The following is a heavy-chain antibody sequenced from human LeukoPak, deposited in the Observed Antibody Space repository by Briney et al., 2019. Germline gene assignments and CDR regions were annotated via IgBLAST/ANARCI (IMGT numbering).Heavy chain of an antibody. CDR1: GFTLSSYS. CDR3: ARDHYTYCGGDRYQPFDY. Sequence: GGSLRLSCAASGFTLSSYSMNWVRQAPGKGLEWVSYISSSSSTIYYADSVKGRFTISRDNAKNSLYLQMNSLRAEDTAVYYCARDHYTYCGGDRYQPFDYWGQGTLVTVSS. D-gene: IGHD2-21*02. CDR2: ISSSSSTI. V-gene: IGHV3-48*01. J-gene: IGHJ4*02.